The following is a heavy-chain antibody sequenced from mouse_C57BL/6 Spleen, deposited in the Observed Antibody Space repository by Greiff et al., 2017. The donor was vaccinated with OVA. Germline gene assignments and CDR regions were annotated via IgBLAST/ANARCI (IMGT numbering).Heavy chain of an antibody. J-gene: IGHJ4*01. CDR1: GYTFTSYW. CDR3: ARGGRGGHYYAMDY. Sequence: VQLQQPGAELVRPGSSVKLSCKASGYTFTSYWMHWVKQRPIQGLEWIGNIDPSDSETHYNQKFKDKATLTVDKSSSTPYMQLSSLTSEDSAVYYCARGGRGGHYYAMDYWGQGTSVTVSS. D-gene: IGHD3-3*01. CDR2: IDPSDSET. V-gene: IGHV1-52*01.